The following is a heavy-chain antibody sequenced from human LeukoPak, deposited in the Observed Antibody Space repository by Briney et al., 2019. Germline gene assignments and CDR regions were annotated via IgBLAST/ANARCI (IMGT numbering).Heavy chain of an antibody. CDR1: GGSFTSYP. V-gene: IGHV1-18*01. J-gene: IGHJ3*02. D-gene: IGHD5-12*01. CDR3: ARDPPYSGYDEAFDI. CDR2: ISAYNGNT. Sequence: GASVKVSCKASGGSFTSYPISWVRQAPGQGLEWMGWISAYNGNTNYAQKLQGRVTMTTDTSTSTAYMELRSLRSDDTAVYYCARDPPYSGYDEAFDIWGQGTMVTVSS.